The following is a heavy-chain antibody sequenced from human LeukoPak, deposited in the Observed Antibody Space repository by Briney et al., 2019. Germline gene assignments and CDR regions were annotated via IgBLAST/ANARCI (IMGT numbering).Heavy chain of an antibody. CDR2: IYYRGST. Sequence: GSLRLSCAASGFTFSNYAMTWVRQAPGKGLEWIGSIYYRGSTYYNPSLKSRVTISVDTSKNQFSLKLSSVTAADTAVYYCARVGVYDSSRRQFDYWGQGTLVTVSS. D-gene: IGHD3-22*01. CDR1: GFTFSNYA. CDR3: ARVGVYDSSRRQFDY. V-gene: IGHV4-38-2*01. J-gene: IGHJ4*02.